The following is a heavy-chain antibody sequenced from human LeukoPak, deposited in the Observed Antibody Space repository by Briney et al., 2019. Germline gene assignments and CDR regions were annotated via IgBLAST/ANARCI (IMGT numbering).Heavy chain of an antibody. V-gene: IGHV1-18*01. CDR2: ISGSTGDT. J-gene: IGHJ3*02. CDR1: GYSFVLYG. CDR3: ARDRRIVVAPDAFDI. D-gene: IGHD3-22*01. Sequence: ASVKVSCKASGYSFVLYGISWVRQAPGEGPEWMGWISGSTGDTNYAQKLQGRVTMTTDTSTSTAYMELRSLRSDDTAVYYCARDRRIVVAPDAFDIWGQGTMVTVSS.